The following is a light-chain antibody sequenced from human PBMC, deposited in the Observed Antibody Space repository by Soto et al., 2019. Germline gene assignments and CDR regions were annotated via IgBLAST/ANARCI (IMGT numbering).Light chain of an antibody. V-gene: IGLV2-14*03. J-gene: IGLJ2*01. CDR3: SSYSSSITHVV. CDR1: SSDVGDFNY. CDR2: DVT. Sequence: QSALTQPASVSGSPGRSVTISCTGSSSDVGDFNYVSWYQHLPGRAPKLIIYDVTNRPSGIYYRFSASKSGSTASLTISGLQAEDEAGYYCSSYSSSITHVVFGGGVKLTVL.